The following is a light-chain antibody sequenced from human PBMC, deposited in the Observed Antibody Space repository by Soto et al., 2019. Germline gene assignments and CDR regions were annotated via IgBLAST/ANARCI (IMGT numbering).Light chain of an antibody. CDR1: SSNIGSKD. Sequence: QSVLTQPPSASGTPGQRVTISCSGSSSNIGSKDVNWYQQLPETAPKVLMYSNNQRPSGVPDRFSGSKSGTSASLAISGLQSEDEADYYCAAWDDSLIGSVFGTGTKLTVL. V-gene: IGLV1-44*01. CDR3: AAWDDSLIGSV. CDR2: SNN. J-gene: IGLJ1*01.